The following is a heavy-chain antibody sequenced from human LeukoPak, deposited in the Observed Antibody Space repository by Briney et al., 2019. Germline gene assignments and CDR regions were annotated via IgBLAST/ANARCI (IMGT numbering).Heavy chain of an antibody. Sequence: GESLKISCKGSGYIFTTYWIGWVRQMPGKGPEWMGIIHPGDSDTTYSPSFQGQVTISADKSISTAYLQWSSLKASDTAMYFCARRRSSTLIDYWGQGTLVTVSS. V-gene: IGHV5-51*01. D-gene: IGHD3-10*01. CDR2: IHPGDSDT. CDR3: ARRRSSTLIDY. CDR1: GYIFTTYW. J-gene: IGHJ4*02.